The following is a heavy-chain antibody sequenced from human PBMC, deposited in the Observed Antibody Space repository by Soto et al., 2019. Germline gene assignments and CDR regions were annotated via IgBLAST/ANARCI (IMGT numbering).Heavy chain of an antibody. Sequence: GESLKISCAASGFTFSSYAMSWVRQAPGKGLEWVSAISGSGGSTYYADSVKGRFTISRDNSKNTLYLQMNSLRAEDTAVYYCAKDLGYDSSGYQSSHGYWGQGTLVTVSS. D-gene: IGHD3-22*01. V-gene: IGHV3-23*01. CDR3: AKDLGYDSSGYQSSHGY. CDR2: ISGSGGST. J-gene: IGHJ4*02. CDR1: GFTFSSYA.